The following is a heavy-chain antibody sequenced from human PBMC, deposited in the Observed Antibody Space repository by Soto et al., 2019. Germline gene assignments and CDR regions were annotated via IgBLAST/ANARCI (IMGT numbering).Heavy chain of an antibody. J-gene: IGHJ3*02. CDR1: GGSISSSSYY. CDR2: IYYSGST. V-gene: IGHV4-39*01. CDR3: ARHGTTIAAAGPGAFDI. D-gene: IGHD6-13*01. Sequence: LSLTCTVSGGSISSSSYYWGWIRQPPGKGLEWIGSIYYSGSTYYNPSLKSRVTISVDTSKNQFSLKLSSVTAADTAVHYCARHGTTIAAAGPGAFDIWGQGTMVTVSS.